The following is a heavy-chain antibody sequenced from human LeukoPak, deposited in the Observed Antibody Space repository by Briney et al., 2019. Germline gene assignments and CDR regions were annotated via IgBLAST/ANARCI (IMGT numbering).Heavy chain of an antibody. CDR3: AGVPGARLGELSLPFDY. V-gene: IGHV4-4*07. CDR2: IYTSGST. D-gene: IGHD3-16*02. J-gene: IGHJ4*02. Sequence: SKTLSLTCTVSGGSISSYYWSWIRQPAGKGLEWIGRIYTSGSTNYNPSLKSRVTMSVDTSKNQFSLKLSSVTAADTAVYYCAGVPGARLGELSLPFDYWGQGTLVTVSS. CDR1: GGSISSYY.